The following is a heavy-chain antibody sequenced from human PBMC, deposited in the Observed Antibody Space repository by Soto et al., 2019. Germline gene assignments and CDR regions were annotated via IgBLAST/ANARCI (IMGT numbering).Heavy chain of an antibody. V-gene: IGHV3-9*01. J-gene: IGHJ4*02. CDR2: ISWNSGSI. CDR3: AKARGAVAVTQYY. D-gene: IGHD6-19*01. CDR1: GFTFDDYA. Sequence: EVQLVESGGGLIQPGRSLRLSCAASGFTFDDYAMHWVRQAPGKGLEWVAGISWNSGSIGYADSVKGRFTISRDNAKNSLYLQKNSLRDEDAALYYCAKARGAVAVTQYYWGQGTLVTVSS.